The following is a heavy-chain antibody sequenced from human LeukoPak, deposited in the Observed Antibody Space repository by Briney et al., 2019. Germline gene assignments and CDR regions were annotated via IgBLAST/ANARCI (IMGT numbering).Heavy chain of an antibody. V-gene: IGHV3-73*01. Sequence: GGSLRLSWAASGFTFSGSPMHWVRKASGKGLEWVGRFRSKANSYATAYAASVKGRFTISRDDSKNTAYLQMNSLKTEDTAVYYCTRHYYDSSGYEAFDIWGQGTMVTVSS. CDR2: FRSKANSYAT. D-gene: IGHD3-22*01. CDR3: TRHYYDSSGYEAFDI. CDR1: GFTFSGSP. J-gene: IGHJ3*02.